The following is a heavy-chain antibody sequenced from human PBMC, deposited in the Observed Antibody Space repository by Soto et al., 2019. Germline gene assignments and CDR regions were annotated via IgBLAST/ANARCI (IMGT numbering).Heavy chain of an antibody. J-gene: IGHJ4*02. Sequence: SETLSLTCSVSGGSISSTSYYWGWIRQPPGKGLEWIGSIYYSGSIYHNPSLKSRVTISVDTSKNQFSLKLYSVTAADTAMYYCATQVVTASSPIYYFDYRGQGILVTVSS. CDR1: GGSISSTSYY. V-gene: IGHV4-39*01. CDR3: ATQVVTASSPIYYFDY. CDR2: IYYSGSI. D-gene: IGHD2-21*02.